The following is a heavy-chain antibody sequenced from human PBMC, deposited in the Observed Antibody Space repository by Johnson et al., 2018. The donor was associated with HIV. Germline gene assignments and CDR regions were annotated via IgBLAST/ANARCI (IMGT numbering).Heavy chain of an antibody. Sequence: QLVESGGGVVQPGRSLRLSCAASGFTFSNAWMSWVRQAPGKGLEWVSGISWNSGSIGYADPVRGRFTISRDNPKNTLYLQMNSLRAEDTAVYYCAKDLSITMIVGDAFDIWGQGTMVTVSS. CDR3: AKDLSITMIVGDAFDI. V-gene: IGHV3-9*01. J-gene: IGHJ3*02. CDR1: GFTFSNAW. D-gene: IGHD3-22*01. CDR2: ISWNSGSI.